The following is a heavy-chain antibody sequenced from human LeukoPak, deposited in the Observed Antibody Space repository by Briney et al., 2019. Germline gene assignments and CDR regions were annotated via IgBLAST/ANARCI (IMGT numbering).Heavy chain of an antibody. CDR2: IIPIFGTA. D-gene: IGHD5-18*01. J-gene: IGHJ3*02. CDR1: GGTFSSYA. V-gene: IGHV1-69*13. CDR3: ARGMGYSYGHPQGAFDI. Sequence: SVKVSCKASGGTFSSYAISWVRQAPGQGLEWTGGIIPIFGTANYAQKFQGRVTITADESTSTAYMELSSLRSEDTAVYYCARGMGYSYGHPQGAFDIWGQGTMVTVSS.